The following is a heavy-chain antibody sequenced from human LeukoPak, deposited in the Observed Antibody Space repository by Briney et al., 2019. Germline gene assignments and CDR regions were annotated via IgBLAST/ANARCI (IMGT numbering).Heavy chain of an antibody. V-gene: IGHV1-24*01. CDR3: ARVSREELGDAFDI. Sequence: ASVKVSCKVSGYTLTELSMHWVRQAPGKGLEWMGGFDPEDGETIYAQKFQGRVTMTEDTSTDTAYMELSSLRSEDTAAYYCARVSREELGDAFDIWGQGTMVTVSS. D-gene: IGHD1-7*01. J-gene: IGHJ3*02. CDR2: FDPEDGET. CDR1: GYTLTELS.